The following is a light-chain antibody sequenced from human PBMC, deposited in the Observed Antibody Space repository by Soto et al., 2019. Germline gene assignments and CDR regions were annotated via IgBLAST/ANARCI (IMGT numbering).Light chain of an antibody. CDR3: QHYYKWPLT. CDR1: QNVETK. J-gene: IGKJ4*01. Sequence: EIVMTQAPPTLSVSPGERATLSCRASQNVETKLAWYQQRPGQSPRLLIYAASTRAPGVPARFSGSGSGTEFTLTISGLQSDDFALFFCQHYYKWPLTFGGGTKVDIK. CDR2: AAS. V-gene: IGKV3-15*01.